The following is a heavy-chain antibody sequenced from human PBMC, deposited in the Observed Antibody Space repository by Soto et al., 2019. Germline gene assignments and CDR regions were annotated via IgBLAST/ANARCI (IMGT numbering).Heavy chain of an antibody. J-gene: IGHJ4*02. Sequence: ASVKVSCKASGFTFTGYYIHWVRQAPGQGLEWMGWIRSNGGDPKYSQKFQDRVTMTRDTSMNTVYMQLSRLRSDDTAVYYCARDERSYGAPPFDYWGQGTLVTVSS. D-gene: IGHD3-16*01. CDR1: GFTFTGYY. V-gene: IGHV1-2*02. CDR3: ARDERSYGAPPFDY. CDR2: IRSNGGDP.